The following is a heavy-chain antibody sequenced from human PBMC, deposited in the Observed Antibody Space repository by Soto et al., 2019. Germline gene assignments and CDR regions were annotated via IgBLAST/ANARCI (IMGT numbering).Heavy chain of an antibody. CDR2: IYYSGST. D-gene: IGHD4-17*01. J-gene: IGHJ4*02. Sequence: SETLSLTCTVSGGSLSSGDYYWSWIRQPPGKGLEWIGYIYYSGSTYYNPSLKSRVTISVDTSKNQFSLKLSSVTAADTAVYYCARTDYGGNSGVYFDYWGQGTLVTVSS. CDR3: ARTDYGGNSGVYFDY. V-gene: IGHV4-30-4*01. CDR1: GGSLSSGDYY.